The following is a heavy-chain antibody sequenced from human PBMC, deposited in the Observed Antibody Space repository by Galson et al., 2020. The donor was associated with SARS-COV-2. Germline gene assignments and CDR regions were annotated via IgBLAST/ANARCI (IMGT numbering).Heavy chain of an antibody. D-gene: IGHD3-9*01. J-gene: IGHJ4*02. CDR2: TSYGGRT. Sequence: SETLSLTCTVSGDSIKSSGHFWSWIRQPPGKGLEWIGDTSYGGRTSSNPSLKSRVTMSVDTSKNQFSLKMTSVTAADTAVYYCARLTKMATTHFELWGQGTLVTDSS. CDR3: ARLTKMATTHFEL. V-gene: IGHV4-30-4*07. CDR1: GDSIKSSGHF.